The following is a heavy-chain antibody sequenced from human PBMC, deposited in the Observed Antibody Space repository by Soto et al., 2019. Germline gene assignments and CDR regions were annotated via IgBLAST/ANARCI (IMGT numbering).Heavy chain of an antibody. CDR3: AKDVEALARVGGMDV. J-gene: IGHJ6*02. CDR2: TSYDGSNK. CDR1: GFTFSSYG. Sequence: GGSLRLSCAASGFTFSSYGMHWVRQAPGKGLEWVAVTSYDGSNKYYADSVKGRFTISRDNSKNPLYLQMNSLRAEDTAVYYCAKDVEALARVGGMDVWGQGTTVTVSS. D-gene: IGHD6-6*01. V-gene: IGHV3-30*18.